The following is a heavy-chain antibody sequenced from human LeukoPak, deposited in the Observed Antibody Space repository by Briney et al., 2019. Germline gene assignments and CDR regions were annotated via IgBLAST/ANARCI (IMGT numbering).Heavy chain of an antibody. D-gene: IGHD5-18*01. V-gene: IGHV3-9*01. J-gene: IGHJ4*02. CDR1: EFTFDDYA. CDR2: ISWNSGSI. CDR3: AKDTAMVTSFADY. Sequence: GGSLRLSCADSEFTFDDYAMQWVRQAPGKGLEWVSGISWNSGSIGYADSVKGRFTISRDNAKNSLYLQMNRLRAEDTALYYCAKDTAMVTSFADYWGQGTLVTVSS.